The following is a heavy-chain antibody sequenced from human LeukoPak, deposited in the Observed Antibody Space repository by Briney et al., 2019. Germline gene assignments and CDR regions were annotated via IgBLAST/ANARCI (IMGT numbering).Heavy chain of an antibody. CDR1: GFNFSNFG. CDR3: ARVSPRIVGATTPTPLRSSIN. CDR2: MSSSGVST. Sequence: PGGSLRLSCAASGFNFSNFGMNWVRQAPGKGLECVSAMSSSGVSTYHADSVKGRFTISRDNSKNTLYLQMNSLRAEDTAVYYCARVSPRIVGATTPTPLRSSINWGQGTLVTVSS. J-gene: IGHJ4*02. V-gene: IGHV3-23*01. D-gene: IGHD1-26*01.